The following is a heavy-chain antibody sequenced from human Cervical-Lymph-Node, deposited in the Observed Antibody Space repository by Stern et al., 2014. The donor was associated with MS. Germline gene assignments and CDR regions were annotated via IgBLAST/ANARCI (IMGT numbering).Heavy chain of an antibody. D-gene: IGHD1-26*01. Sequence: EVQLVRSGAEVKKPGESLKISCKASGYSFTTYWIAWVRQMPGKGPEWMGIIYPDDSDTRYSPSFQGQVTISADKSITTAYLQWSSLKASDTAMYYCARHGRDYGMDVWGQGTTVTVSS. CDR3: ARHGRDYGMDV. V-gene: IGHV5-51*01. CDR2: IYPDDSDT. J-gene: IGHJ6*02. CDR1: GYSFTTYW.